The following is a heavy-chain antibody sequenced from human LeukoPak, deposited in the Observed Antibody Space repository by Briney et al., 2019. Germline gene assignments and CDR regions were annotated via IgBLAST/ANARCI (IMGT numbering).Heavy chain of an antibody. CDR3: AARRGTDYPFDY. CDR1: GFTFSNYA. J-gene: IGHJ4*02. CDR2: ISGSGGGT. D-gene: IGHD1-26*01. V-gene: IGHV3-23*01. Sequence: GGSLRLSCAASGFTFSNYAMSWVRQAPRKGLEWVSHISGSGGGTYYADSVKGRFTISRDNSKNTLYLQMNSLRAEDTAVYYCAARRGTDYPFDYWGQGTLVTVSS.